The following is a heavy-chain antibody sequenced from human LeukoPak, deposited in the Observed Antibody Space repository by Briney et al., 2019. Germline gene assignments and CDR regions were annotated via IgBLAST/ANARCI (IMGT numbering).Heavy chain of an antibody. V-gene: IGHV3-21*01. CDR3: ARDPIAARHDCAFDI. D-gene: IGHD6-6*01. Sequence: PGGSLRLSCAASGFTFSSYSMNWVRQAPGKGLEWVSSISSSSSYIYYADSVKGRFTISRDNAKNSLYLQMNSLRAEDTAVYYCARDPIAARHDCAFDIWGQGTMVTVSS. J-gene: IGHJ3*02. CDR2: ISSSSSYI. CDR1: GFTFSSYS.